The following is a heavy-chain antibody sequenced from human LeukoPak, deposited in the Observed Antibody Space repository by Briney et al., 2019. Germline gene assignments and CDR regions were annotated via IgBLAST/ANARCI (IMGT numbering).Heavy chain of an antibody. CDR1: GFTFSSYW. CDR3: ARLSSWYVHDAFDI. Sequence: GGSLRLSCAASGFTFSSYWMSWVRQAPGKGLEWVANIKQDGSEKYYVDSVKGRFTISRDNAKNSLYLQMNSLRAEDTAAYYCARLSSWYVHDAFDIWGQGTMVTVSS. CDR2: IKQDGSEK. D-gene: IGHD6-13*01. V-gene: IGHV3-7*01. J-gene: IGHJ3*02.